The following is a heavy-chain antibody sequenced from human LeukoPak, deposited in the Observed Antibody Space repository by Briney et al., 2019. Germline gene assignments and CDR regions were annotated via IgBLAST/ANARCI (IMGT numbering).Heavy chain of an antibody. CDR1: GFNYSSYT. CDR3: VRGSLASGVVVYYYYYLDV. J-gene: IGHJ6*03. Sequence: GGSLRLSCAASGFNYSSYTMNWVRQAPGMGLEWLSYISASRDITYYADSVKGRFTISRDNAKNSLYLQMNSLRAEDTAVYYCVRGSLASGVVVYYYYYLDVWGKGTPVTVSS. CDR2: ISASRDIT. V-gene: IGHV3-48*01. D-gene: IGHD3-3*01.